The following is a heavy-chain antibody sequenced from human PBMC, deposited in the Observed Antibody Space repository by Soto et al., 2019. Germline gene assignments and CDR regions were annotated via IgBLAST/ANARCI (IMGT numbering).Heavy chain of an antibody. Sequence: QVQLVESGGGVVQPGRSLRLSCAASGFTFSSYAMHWVRQAPGKGLEWVAVISYDGSNKYYADSVKGRFTISRDNSKNTLYLLMNSLRAEDTAVYYCARPKYYYDSSGYRSDAFDIWGQGTMVTVSS. CDR1: GFTFSSYA. J-gene: IGHJ3*02. CDR2: ISYDGSNK. V-gene: IGHV3-30-3*01. D-gene: IGHD3-22*01. CDR3: ARPKYYYDSSGYRSDAFDI.